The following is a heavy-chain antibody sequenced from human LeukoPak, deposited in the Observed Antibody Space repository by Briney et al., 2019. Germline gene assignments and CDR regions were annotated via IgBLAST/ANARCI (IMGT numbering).Heavy chain of an antibody. CDR2: IYYSAST. D-gene: IGHD6-13*01. CDR1: GGPIRSSSYY. CDR3: ARDHTAADYYYYYYMDV. V-gene: IGHV4-39*07. J-gene: IGHJ6*03. Sequence: ETLSLTCTVPGGPIRSSSYYWGWIRQPPGKGLEWIASIYYSASTYYNPSLKSRVTTSVDTSTNQFSLKLSSVSAADTAVYYCARDHTAADYYYYYYMDVWGKGTTVTVSS.